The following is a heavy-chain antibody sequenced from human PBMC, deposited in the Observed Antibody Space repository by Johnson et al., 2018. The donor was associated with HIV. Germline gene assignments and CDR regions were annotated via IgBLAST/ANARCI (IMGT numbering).Heavy chain of an antibody. D-gene: IGHD1-26*01. CDR1: GFTFDDYG. J-gene: IGHJ3*02. Sequence: VQLVESGGGVVQPGRSLRLSCAASGFTFDDYGMSWVRQAPGKGLEWVSGINWNGGSTGYADSVKGRFTISRDNAKNSLYLQMNSLRAEDTALYYCARVNSGSYHDAFDIWGQGTMVTVSS. CDR3: ARVNSGSYHDAFDI. CDR2: INWNGGST. V-gene: IGHV3-20*04.